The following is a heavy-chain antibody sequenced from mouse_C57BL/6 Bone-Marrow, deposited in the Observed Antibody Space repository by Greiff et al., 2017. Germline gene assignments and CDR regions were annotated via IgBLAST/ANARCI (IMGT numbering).Heavy chain of an antibody. CDR1: GYTFTDYE. CDR3: TRANYGSSSSWFAY. Sequence: QVQLKESGAELVRPGASVTLSCKASGYTFTDYEMHWVKQTPVHGLEWIGAIDPETGGTAYNQKFKGKAILTADKSSSTAYMELRSLTSEDSAVYYCTRANYGSSSSWFAYWGQGTLVTVPA. J-gene: IGHJ3*01. CDR2: IDPETGGT. D-gene: IGHD1-1*01. V-gene: IGHV1-15*01.